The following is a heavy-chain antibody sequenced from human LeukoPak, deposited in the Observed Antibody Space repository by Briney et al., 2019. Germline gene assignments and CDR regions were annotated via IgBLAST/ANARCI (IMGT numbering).Heavy chain of an antibody. CDR3: ARGRDIVVVPAAILGSYYGMDV. V-gene: IGHV4-34*01. D-gene: IGHD2-2*01. CDR2: INHSGST. J-gene: IGHJ6*02. Sequence: KPSETLSLTCAVSGGSISSGGYYWSWIRQPPGKGLEWIGEINHSGSTNYNPSPKSRVTISVDTSKNQFSLKLSSVTAADTAVYYCARGRDIVVVPAAILGSYYGMDVWGQGTTVTVSS. CDR1: GGSISSGGYY.